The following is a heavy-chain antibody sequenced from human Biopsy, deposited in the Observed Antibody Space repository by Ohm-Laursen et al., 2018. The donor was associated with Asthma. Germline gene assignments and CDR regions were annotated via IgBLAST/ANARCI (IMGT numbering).Heavy chain of an antibody. J-gene: IGHJ4*02. Sequence: SETLSLTCSVYGGSISSFYWSWIRQSPEKGLEWMGYVYWTGSTNYNPSLKSRVTMSVDPSKNRMFQELTSVTTADTAIYYCVRAVRNEQWLAPFDYWGQGKPVTVSS. CDR2: VYWTGST. CDR1: GGSISSFY. V-gene: IGHV4-59*01. CDR3: VRAVRNEQWLAPFDY. D-gene: IGHD6-19*01.